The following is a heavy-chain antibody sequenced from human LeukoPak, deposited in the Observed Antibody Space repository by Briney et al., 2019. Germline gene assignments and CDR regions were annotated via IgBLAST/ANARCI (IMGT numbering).Heavy chain of an antibody. D-gene: IGHD2-15*01. Sequence: GESLKISCKGSGYSFTTYWSGWVRQMPGKGLEWMGSIYPGDSDTRYSPSFQGQVTISADKSISTAYLQWSSLKASDTAMYYCARHTPATPLDAFDIWGQGTMVTVSS. CDR3: ARHTPATPLDAFDI. V-gene: IGHV5-51*01. CDR2: IYPGDSDT. J-gene: IGHJ3*02. CDR1: GYSFTTYW.